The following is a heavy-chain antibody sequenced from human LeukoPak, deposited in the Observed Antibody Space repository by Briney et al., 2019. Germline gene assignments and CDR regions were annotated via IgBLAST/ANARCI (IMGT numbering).Heavy chain of an antibody. D-gene: IGHD6-13*01. Sequence: PGGSLRLSCAASGNYWMHWVRQAPGKGLLWVSAISGTGGTTYYADSVKGRFTISRDNSKSSLYLQMNSLRAEDTAVYYCATRIAAAGTSSTVREFDYWGQGTLVTVSS. CDR1: GNYW. CDR3: ATRIAAAGTSSTVREFDY. V-gene: IGHV3-23*01. J-gene: IGHJ4*02. CDR2: ISGTGGTT.